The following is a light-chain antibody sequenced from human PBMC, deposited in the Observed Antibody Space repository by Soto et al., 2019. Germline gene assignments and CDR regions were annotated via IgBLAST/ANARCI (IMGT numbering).Light chain of an antibody. J-gene: IGLJ3*02. CDR3: CSYAGSLWV. CDR2: DVS. Sequence: QSALTQPPSASGSPGQSVTISCTGTGSDIGAYTYVSWYQHHPGTAPKLIIYDVSKRPSGVPDRFSGSKSGNTASLTISGLQAEDEADYYCCSYAGSLWVFGGGTKVTVL. V-gene: IGLV2-8*01. CDR1: GSDIGAYTY.